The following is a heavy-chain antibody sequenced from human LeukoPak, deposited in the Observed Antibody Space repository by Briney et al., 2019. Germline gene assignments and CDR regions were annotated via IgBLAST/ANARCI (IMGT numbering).Heavy chain of an antibody. Sequence: SETLSLTCTVSGDSISGYYWSWIRQPPGKGLEWIGFINSSGRANYTNYNPTLKSRVTISADTSKYQYSLKLTSVDAADTAVYHCARGSNFYDSSGYYYFPRRFDPWGEGTLVTVSS. CDR2: INSSGRANYT. V-gene: IGHV4-59*01. CDR3: ARGSNFYDSSGYYYFPRRFDP. J-gene: IGHJ5*02. CDR1: GDSISGYY. D-gene: IGHD3-22*01.